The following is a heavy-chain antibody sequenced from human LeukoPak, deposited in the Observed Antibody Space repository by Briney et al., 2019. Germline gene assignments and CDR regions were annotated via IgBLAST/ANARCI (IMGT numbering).Heavy chain of an antibody. CDR2: ISNNGGYT. CDR1: GFTFSSSA. J-gene: IGHJ4*02. CDR3: AKQLGYCSDGSCYFPY. D-gene: IGHD2-15*01. Sequence: GGSLRLSCAASGFTFSSSAMSWVRQAPGKGLEWVSAISNNGGYTYCADSVQGRFTISRDNSKSTLCLQMNSLRAEDTAVYYCAKQLGYCSDGSCYFPYWGQGTLVTVSS. V-gene: IGHV3-23*01.